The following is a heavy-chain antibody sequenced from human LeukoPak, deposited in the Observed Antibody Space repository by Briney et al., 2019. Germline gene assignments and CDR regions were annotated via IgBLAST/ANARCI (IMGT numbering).Heavy chain of an antibody. CDR2: INPSGGST. V-gene: IGHV1-46*01. Sequence: GASVKVSCKASGYTFTSYYMHWVRQAPGQGLEWMGIINPSGGSTSYAQKFQGRVTMTRDMYTSTVYMELSSLRCEETAVYYCARDYSSSWYSLDYYYYYMDVWGKGTTVTVSS. CDR3: ARDYSSSWYSLDYYYYYMDV. CDR1: GYTFTSYY. D-gene: IGHD6-13*01. J-gene: IGHJ6*03.